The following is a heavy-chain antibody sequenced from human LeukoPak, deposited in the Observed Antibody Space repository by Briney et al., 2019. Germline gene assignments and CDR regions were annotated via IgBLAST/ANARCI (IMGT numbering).Heavy chain of an antibody. D-gene: IGHD3-22*01. CDR2: IFHSGST. CDR1: GGSISSGDYS. CDR3: ATGGHDSSGYYTYYFGY. Sequence: SQTLSLTCAVSGGSISSGDYSWSWIRQPPGKGLEWFGYIFHSGSTYYNPSLKSRVTISLDRSKNQFSLKLSSVTAADTAVYYCATGGHDSSGYYTYYFGYWGQGTLVTVSS. J-gene: IGHJ4*02. V-gene: IGHV4-30-2*01.